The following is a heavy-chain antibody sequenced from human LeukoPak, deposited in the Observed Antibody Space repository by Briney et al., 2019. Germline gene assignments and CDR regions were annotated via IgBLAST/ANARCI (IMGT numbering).Heavy chain of an antibody. J-gene: IGHJ4*02. CDR1: GYTFTSYA. V-gene: IGHV1-18*01. Sequence: ASVKVSCKASGYTFTSYAMHWVRQAPGQRLEWMGWISAHNGNTNYAQKLQGRVTMTTDTSTSTAYMELRSLRSDDTAVYYCARYRNYDSSGYYFDYWGQGTLVTVSS. CDR3: ARYRNYDSSGYYFDY. CDR2: ISAHNGNT. D-gene: IGHD3-22*01.